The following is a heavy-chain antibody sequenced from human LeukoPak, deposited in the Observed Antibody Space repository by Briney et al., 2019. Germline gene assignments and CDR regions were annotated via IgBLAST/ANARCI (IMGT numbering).Heavy chain of an antibody. CDR1: GFTFSNAW. D-gene: IGHD3-22*01. CDR3: TTYIDYYDSSGYHVFDY. V-gene: IGHV3-15*01. Sequence: GGSLRVSCAASGFTFSNAWMSWVRQAPGKGLEWVGRIKSKTDGGTTDYAAPVKGRFTISRDDSKNTLYLQMNSLKTEDTAVYYCTTYIDYYDSSGYHVFDYWGQGTLVTVSS. CDR2: IKSKTDGGTT. J-gene: IGHJ4*02.